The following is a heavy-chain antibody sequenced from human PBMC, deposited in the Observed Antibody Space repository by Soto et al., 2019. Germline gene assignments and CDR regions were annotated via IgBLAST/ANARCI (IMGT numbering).Heavy chain of an antibody. V-gene: IGHV1-18*01. J-gene: IGHJ4*02. CDR2: ISADSGYT. CDR3: ARDRSGWYDF. Sequence: QIQLVQSGGGVERPGASVTVSCEASGYIFTTYGLSWVRQTPAHGLEWMGWISADSGYTQYAQFLQDRLTMTADTAASTVYMELRSLRSDDSAVFYCARDRSGWYDFWGQGTLVTVSA. CDR1: GYIFTTYG. D-gene: IGHD6-19*01.